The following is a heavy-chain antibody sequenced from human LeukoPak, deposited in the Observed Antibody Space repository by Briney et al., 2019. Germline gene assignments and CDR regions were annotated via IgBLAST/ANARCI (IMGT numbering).Heavy chain of an antibody. Sequence: ASVKVSCKVSGYTLTELSMHWVRQAPGKGLEWMGGFDPEDGETIYAQKFQGRLTMTEDTSTDTAYMELSSLRSEDTAVYYCATDLNSGSYPGYWGQGTLVTVSS. J-gene: IGHJ4*02. V-gene: IGHV1-24*01. CDR1: GYTLTELS. CDR3: ATDLNSGSYPGY. D-gene: IGHD1-26*01. CDR2: FDPEDGET.